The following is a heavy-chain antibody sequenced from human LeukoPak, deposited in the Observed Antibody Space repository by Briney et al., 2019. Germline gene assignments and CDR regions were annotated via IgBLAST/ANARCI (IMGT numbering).Heavy chain of an antibody. CDR3: AKDLSMGSSWYPLGY. CDR2: ISGSGGST. CDR1: GFTFSSYA. V-gene: IGHV3-23*01. D-gene: IGHD6-13*01. Sequence: GGSLRLSCAASGFTFSSYAMSWVRQAPGKGLEWVSAISGSGGSTYYADSVKGRFTISRDNSKNTLYLQMNSLRAEDTAVYYCAKDLSMGSSWYPLGYWGQGTLVTVSS. J-gene: IGHJ4*02.